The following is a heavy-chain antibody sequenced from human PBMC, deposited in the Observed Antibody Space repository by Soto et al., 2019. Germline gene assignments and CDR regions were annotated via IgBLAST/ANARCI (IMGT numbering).Heavy chain of an antibody. J-gene: IGHJ3*02. CDR2: IYYSGST. Sequence: PXETLCLTCSVAGCSVSSDIYYWTWIRQHPGKGPEWIGHIYYSGSTYYNPSLKSRVTISVDTSKNQFSLKLSSVTAADTAVYYCASSYYDYVWGSYRYAFDIWGQGTMVTVSS. D-gene: IGHD3-16*02. CDR3: ASSYYDYVWGSYRYAFDI. CDR1: GCSVSSDIYY. V-gene: IGHV4-31*03.